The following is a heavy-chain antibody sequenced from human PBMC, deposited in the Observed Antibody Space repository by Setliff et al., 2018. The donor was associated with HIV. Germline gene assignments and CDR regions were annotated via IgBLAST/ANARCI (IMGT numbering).Heavy chain of an antibody. D-gene: IGHD3-10*01. CDR1: GYTFTGYY. V-gene: IGHV1-2*02. CDR2: INPNNGGT. J-gene: IGHJ3*02. CDR3: PSEGAGQRNALDI. Sequence: ASVKVSCKASGYTFTGYYMHWVRQAPGQGLEWMGWINPNNGGTNYAQKFQGRVTMTRDTSTSTVYMELSSLRSEDTAVYYCPSEGAGQRNALDIWGQGKMVTVSS.